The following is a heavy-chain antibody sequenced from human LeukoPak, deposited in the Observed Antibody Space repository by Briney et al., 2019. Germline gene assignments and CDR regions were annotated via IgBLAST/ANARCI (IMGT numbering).Heavy chain of an antibody. J-gene: IGHJ4*02. CDR2: IDHSGST. CDR1: GDSSSGYS. CDR3: ARGFRDGYNCRIFHKTLHVYYYDY. V-gene: IGHV4-34*01. D-gene: IGHD5-24*01. Sequence: PSETLSLTCGVSGDSSSGYSWNWIRQPPGKGLEWIGEIDHSGSTNYNPSLKSRVTLSGDASKNDFSLNLKSVTAADTAVYYCARGFRDGYNCRIFHKTLHVYYYDYWGQGTLVTVSS.